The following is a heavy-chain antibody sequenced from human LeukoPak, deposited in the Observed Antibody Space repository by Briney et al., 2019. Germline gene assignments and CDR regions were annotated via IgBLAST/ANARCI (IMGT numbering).Heavy chain of an antibody. CDR3: ARGDWIFGVGITGWFDP. Sequence: GASVKVSCKASGYTFTGYYMHWVRQAPGQGLEWMGWINPNSGGTNYAQKFQGRVTMTRDTSISTAYMELSRLRSDDTAVYYCARGDWIFGVGITGWFDPWGQGTLVTVFS. D-gene: IGHD3-3*01. CDR1: GYTFTGYY. CDR2: INPNSGGT. J-gene: IGHJ5*02. V-gene: IGHV1-2*02.